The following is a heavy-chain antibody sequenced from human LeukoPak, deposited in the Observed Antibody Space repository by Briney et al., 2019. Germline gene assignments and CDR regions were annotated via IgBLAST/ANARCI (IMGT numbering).Heavy chain of an antibody. J-gene: IGHJ1*01. CDR1: GSTFSNYN. CDR2: ISSSSSTK. V-gene: IGHV3-48*02. CDR3: AILMDRARRDAFDI. D-gene: IGHD3-16*01. Sequence: GGSLRLSCAASGSTFSNYNMNWVRQAPGKGLEWISYISSSSSTKNYADSVKGRFTVSRDNAWNSLYLQMNSLRDEDTAVYYCAILMDRARRDAFDIWGQGTLVTVSS.